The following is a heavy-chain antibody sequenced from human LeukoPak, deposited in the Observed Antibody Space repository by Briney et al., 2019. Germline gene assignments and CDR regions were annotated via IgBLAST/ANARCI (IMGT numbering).Heavy chain of an antibody. CDR2: IKQDGSEK. CDR1: GFTFSSYS. CDR3: TRGRGMDV. V-gene: IGHV3-7*01. J-gene: IGHJ6*02. Sequence: PGGSLRLSCAASGFTFSSYSMNWVRQAPGKGLECVANIKQDGSEKYYVDSVKGRFTISRDNAKNSLYLQMNSLRAEDTAVYYCTRGRGMDVWGQGTTVTVFS.